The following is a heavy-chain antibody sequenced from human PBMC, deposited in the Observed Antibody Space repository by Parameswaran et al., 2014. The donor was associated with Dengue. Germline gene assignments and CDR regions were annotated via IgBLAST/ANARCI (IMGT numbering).Heavy chain of an antibody. D-gene: IGHD3-16*01. V-gene: IGHV3-30-3*01. J-gene: IGHJ6*03. CDR2: ISYDGSNK. CDR3: ARGGKDYYYYYMDV. Sequence: QAGGSLRLSCAASGFTFSSYAMHWVRQAPGKGLEWVAVISYDGSNKYYADSVKGRFTVSRDNSKNTLYLQMNSLRAEDTAVFYCARGGKDYYYYYMDVWGKGTTVTGLL. CDR1: GFTFSSYA.